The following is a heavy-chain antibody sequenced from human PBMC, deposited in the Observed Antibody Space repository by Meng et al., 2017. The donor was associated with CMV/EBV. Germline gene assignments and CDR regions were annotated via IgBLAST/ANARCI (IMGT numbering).Heavy chain of an antibody. CDR2: IYHSGST. CDR3: ARCTNYFDP. CDR1: GGSVSSGSYY. Sequence: QVQLQESGPGLVKPSETLSLTCSVSGGSVSSGSYYWTWIRQPPGKGLEWIGYIYHSGSTNYNPSPKSRVTISVDASRDQFSLRLSSVTAADTAVYYCARCTNYFDPWGQGTLVTVSS. J-gene: IGHJ5*02. D-gene: IGHD4/OR15-4a*01. V-gene: IGHV4-61*01.